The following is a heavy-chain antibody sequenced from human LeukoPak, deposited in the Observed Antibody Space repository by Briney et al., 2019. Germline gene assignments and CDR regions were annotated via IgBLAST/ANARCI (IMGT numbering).Heavy chain of an antibody. V-gene: IGHV4-39*01. CDR3: ARHWVQVEGGYFDY. CDR2: IYYSGST. D-gene: IGHD1-26*01. J-gene: IGHJ4*02. CDR1: GGSISSGSYY. Sequence: SETLSLTCTVSGGSISSGSYYWGWIRQPPGKGLEWIGSIYYSGSTYYNPSLKSRVTISVDTSKNQFSLKLSSVTAADTAVYYCARHWVQVEGGYFDYWGQGTLVTVSS.